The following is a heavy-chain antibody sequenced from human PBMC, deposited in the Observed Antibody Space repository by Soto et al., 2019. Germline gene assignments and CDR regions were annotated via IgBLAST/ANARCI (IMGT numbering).Heavy chain of an antibody. CDR2: IFPSGTT. Sequence: SETLSLTCGVSGGSLSGATYSWNWIRQPPGKGLEWIGYIFPSGTTYYNPSLKSRVTISIDVCKNQFSLSLRSLTAADTAVYYCARSREFDYWSQGTLVTVSS. V-gene: IGHV4-30-2*01. CDR1: GGSLSGATYS. CDR3: ARSREFDY. J-gene: IGHJ4*02.